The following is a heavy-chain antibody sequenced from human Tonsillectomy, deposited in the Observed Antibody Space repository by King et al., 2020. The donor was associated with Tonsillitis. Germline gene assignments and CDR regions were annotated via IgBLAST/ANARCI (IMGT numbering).Heavy chain of an antibody. CDR2: TYYSGST. CDR3: ARDYAPHWYFDL. V-gene: IGHV4-61*01. J-gene: IGHJ2*01. Sequence: VQLQESGPGLVKPSETLSLTCTVSGGSVSSGNYYWSWIRQPPGKGLEWIGYTYYSGSTNYNPSLKSRVTISVDTSKNQFSLKLSSVTAADTAVYYCARDYAPHWYFDLWGRGTLVTVSS. CDR1: GGSVSSGNYY. D-gene: IGHD2-2*01.